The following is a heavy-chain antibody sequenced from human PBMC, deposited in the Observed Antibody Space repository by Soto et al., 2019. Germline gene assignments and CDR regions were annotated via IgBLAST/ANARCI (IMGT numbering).Heavy chain of an antibody. D-gene: IGHD3-16*02. CDR3: ARSVGIWGSYRKYYFDY. Sequence: GGSLRLSCAASGFTFSSYGMHWVRQAPGKGLEWVAVIWYDGSNKYYADSVKGRFTISRDNSKNTLYLQMNSLRAEDTAVYYCARSVGIWGSYRKYYFDYWGQGTLVTVSS. CDR1: GFTFSSYG. CDR2: IWYDGSNK. V-gene: IGHV3-33*01. J-gene: IGHJ4*02.